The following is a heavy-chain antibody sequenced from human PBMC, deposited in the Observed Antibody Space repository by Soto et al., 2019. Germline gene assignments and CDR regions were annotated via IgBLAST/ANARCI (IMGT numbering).Heavy chain of an antibody. CDR1: GGSISSYY. J-gene: IGHJ4*02. CDR3: ARGSQWLGSWYFDY. V-gene: IGHV4-59*01. D-gene: IGHD6-19*01. CDR2: IYYSGST. Sequence: QVKLQESGPGLVKPSETLSLTCTVSGGSISSYYWSWIRQPPGKGLEWIGYIYYSGSTNYNPSLKSRVTISVDTSKNQFSLKLSSVTAADTAVYYCARGSQWLGSWYFDYWGQGTLVTVSS.